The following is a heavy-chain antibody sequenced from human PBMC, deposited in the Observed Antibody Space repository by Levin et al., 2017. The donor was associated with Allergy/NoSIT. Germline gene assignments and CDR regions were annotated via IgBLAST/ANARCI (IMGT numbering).Heavy chain of an antibody. J-gene: IGHJ4*02. Sequence: GGSLRLSCAASGFIFSNYWMTWVRQAPGKGLEWVANIKQDETEKYYLGSVRGRFTISRDNTKNSLYLQMDSLRAEDTAVYFCARHFYEDYWGQGTLVTVSS. CDR2: IKQDETEK. V-gene: IGHV3-7*01. D-gene: IGHD2/OR15-2a*01. CDR1: GFIFSNYW. CDR3: ARHFYEDY.